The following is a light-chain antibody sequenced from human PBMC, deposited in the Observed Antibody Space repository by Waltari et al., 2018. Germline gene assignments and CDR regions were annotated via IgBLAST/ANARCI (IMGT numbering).Light chain of an antibody. J-gene: IGLJ2*01. CDR1: SNDVGGYNS. V-gene: IGLV2-14*01. CDR3: SSQSSNDVVL. Sequence: QSALTQPASVSGSPGQSVTIFCAGTSNDVGGYNSVSWYHEHPGQAPRVIIYDFSDRPSGVSDRFSGSKSGNTASLTISGLQAEDEADYYCSSQSSNDVVLFGGGTKLTVL. CDR2: DFS.